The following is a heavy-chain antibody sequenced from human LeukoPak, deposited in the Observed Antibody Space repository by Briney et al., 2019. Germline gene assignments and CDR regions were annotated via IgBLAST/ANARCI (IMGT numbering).Heavy chain of an antibody. Sequence: SETLSLTCTVSGGSISSYYWSWIRQPAGKGLEWNGRIYTSGSTNYNPSLKSRVTMSVDTSKNQFSLKLSSVTAADTAVYYCAREVEDFWSGYYIGMVDYWGQGTLVTVSS. J-gene: IGHJ4*02. D-gene: IGHD3-3*01. CDR1: GGSISSYY. CDR2: IYTSGST. CDR3: AREVEDFWSGYYIGMVDY. V-gene: IGHV4-4*07.